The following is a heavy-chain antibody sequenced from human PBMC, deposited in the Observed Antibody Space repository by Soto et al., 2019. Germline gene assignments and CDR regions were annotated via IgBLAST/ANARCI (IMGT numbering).Heavy chain of an antibody. CDR3: AKGAPTAVAGTDY. V-gene: IGHV3-30*18. D-gene: IGHD6-19*01. CDR1: GFIFSNYG. J-gene: IGHJ4*02. Sequence: QAQLVESGGGVVQPGRSLSLSCAASGFIFSNYGMHWFREAPGNGLEWVALISDHGSKEYYADSVKGRFTIPRDNSKNTLYLHMNSLRPEDTAVYYCAKGAPTAVAGTDYWGQGTLVTVSS. CDR2: ISDHGSKE.